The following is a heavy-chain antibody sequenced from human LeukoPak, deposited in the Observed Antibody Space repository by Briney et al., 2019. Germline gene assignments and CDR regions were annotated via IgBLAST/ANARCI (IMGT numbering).Heavy chain of an antibody. V-gene: IGHV3-23*01. CDR3: AKDHYGDWGGFDY. Sequence: PGGSLRLSCAASGFTFSNAWMNWVRQAPGKGLEWVSAISGSGGSTYYADSVKGRFTISRDNSKNTLYLQMNSLRAEDTAVYYCAKDHYGDWGGFDYWGQGTLVTVSS. D-gene: IGHD4-17*01. CDR2: ISGSGGST. CDR1: GFTFSNAW. J-gene: IGHJ4*02.